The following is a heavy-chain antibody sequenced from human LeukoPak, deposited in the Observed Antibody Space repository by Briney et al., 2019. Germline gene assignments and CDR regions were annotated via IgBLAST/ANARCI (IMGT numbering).Heavy chain of an antibody. CDR3: AREGDTGIAAVDNWFDP. D-gene: IGHD6-13*01. J-gene: IGHJ5*02. CDR1: GFTFSSYA. CDR2: ISYDGSNK. Sequence: PGGSLRLSCAASGFTFSSYAMHWVRQAPGKGLEWVAVISYDGSNKYYADSEKGRFTISRDNSKNTLYLQMNSLRAEDTAVYYCAREGDTGIAAVDNWFDPWGQGTLVTVSS. V-gene: IGHV3-30-3*01.